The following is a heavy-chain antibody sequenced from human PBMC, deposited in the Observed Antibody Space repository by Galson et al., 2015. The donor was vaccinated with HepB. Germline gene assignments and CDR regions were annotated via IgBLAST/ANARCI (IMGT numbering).Heavy chain of an antibody. D-gene: IGHD3-9*01. CDR1: GFTFSSYA. Sequence: SLRLSCAASGFTFSSYAMHWVRQAPGKGLEYVSAISSNGGSTYYADSVKGRFTISRDNSKNTLYLQMNSLRAEDTAVYYCAKEGTYYDILTGYYPDTYYFDYWGQGTLVTVSS. CDR2: ISSNGGST. V-gene: IGHV3-64*02. J-gene: IGHJ4*02. CDR3: AKEGTYYDILTGYYPDTYYFDY.